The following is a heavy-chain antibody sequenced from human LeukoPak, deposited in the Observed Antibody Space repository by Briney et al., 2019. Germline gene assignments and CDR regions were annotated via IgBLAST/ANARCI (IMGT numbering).Heavy chain of an antibody. CDR3: ARAIRYFDWLLSYYFDY. D-gene: IGHD3-9*01. CDR1: GFTFDDYG. J-gene: IGHJ4*02. Sequence: PGGSLRLSCAASGFTFDDYGMSWVRQAPGKGLEWVSGISDSGNSTYYADSVKGRFTISRDNSKNTLYLQMSSLRAEDTAVYYCARAIRYFDWLLSYYFDYWGQGTLVTVSS. V-gene: IGHV3-23*01. CDR2: ISDSGNST.